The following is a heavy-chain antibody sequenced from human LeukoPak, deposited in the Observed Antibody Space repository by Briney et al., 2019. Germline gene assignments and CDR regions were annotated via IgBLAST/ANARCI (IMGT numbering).Heavy chain of an antibody. CDR3: TKALDF. V-gene: IGHV3-30*02. CDR1: GFTFSSYG. Sequence: GGSLRLSCAASGFTFSSYGMHWVRQAPGKGLEWVAFIRYDGSNKYYADSVKGRFTISRDNAKNSLYLQMDSLRVEDTAMYYCTKALDFWGQGTLVTVSS. J-gene: IGHJ4*02. CDR2: IRYDGSNK.